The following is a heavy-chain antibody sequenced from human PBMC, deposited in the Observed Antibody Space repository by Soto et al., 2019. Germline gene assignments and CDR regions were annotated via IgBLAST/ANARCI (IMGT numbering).Heavy chain of an antibody. CDR1: GGPVSSYA. V-gene: IGHV1-69*05. CDR2: LIPILGTA. D-gene: IGHD6-19*01. J-gene: IGHJ4*02. CDR3: ARFGYSSGWYYFDY. Sequence: SVKVSFKAAGGPVSSYAISWVRQAPGQGLEWIGRLIPILGTANYSQKFQGRVTITTDESTSTAYMELSSLRSEDTAVYYCARFGYSSGWYYFDYWGQGPLVTVSS.